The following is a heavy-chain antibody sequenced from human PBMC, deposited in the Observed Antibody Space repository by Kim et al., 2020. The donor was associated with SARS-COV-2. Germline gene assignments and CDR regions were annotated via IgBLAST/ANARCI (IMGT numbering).Heavy chain of an antibody. V-gene: IGHV3-64*01. Sequence: GGSLRLSCAASGFTLSSYAMHWVRQAPGKGLEYVSAISSNGGSTYYANSVKGRFTISRDNSKNTLYLQMGSLRAEDMAVYYCARGTGATPGSDMDYWGQGTLVTVSS. CDR1: GFTLSSYA. CDR2: ISSNGGST. D-gene: IGHD1-26*01. J-gene: IGHJ4*02. CDR3: ARGTGATPGSDMDY.